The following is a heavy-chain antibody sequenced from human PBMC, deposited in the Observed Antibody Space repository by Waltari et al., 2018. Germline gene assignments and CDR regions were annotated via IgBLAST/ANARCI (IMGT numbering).Heavy chain of an antibody. D-gene: IGHD2-8*02. CDR3: VRLEDCTGPGGNCYSGDSFAMDV. V-gene: IGHV4-34*02. Sequence: QVQLQQWGAGLLQPSETLSLTCALYGGSFNGYYWGWLRQPPGKGLEWIGESNHGGNTNHNPSLRSRVTMLVDTSKSQFSLKLNSVTAADTAVYYCVRLEDCTGPGGNCYSGDSFAMDVWGQGTTVTVSS. CDR2: SNHGGNT. J-gene: IGHJ6*02. CDR1: GGSFNGYY.